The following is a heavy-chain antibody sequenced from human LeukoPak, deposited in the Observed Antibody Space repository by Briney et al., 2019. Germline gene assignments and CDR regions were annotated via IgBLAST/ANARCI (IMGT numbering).Heavy chain of an antibody. D-gene: IGHD4-23*01. CDR3: ARARGGNFLRLDAFDI. Sequence: SETLSLTCAVYGGSFSGYYWSWIRQPPGKGLEWIGEINHSGSTNYNPSLKSRVTISVDTSKKQFSLKLSSVTAADTAVYYCARARGGNFLRLDAFDIWGQGTMVTVSS. CDR1: GGSFSGYY. V-gene: IGHV4-34*01. CDR2: INHSGST. J-gene: IGHJ3*02.